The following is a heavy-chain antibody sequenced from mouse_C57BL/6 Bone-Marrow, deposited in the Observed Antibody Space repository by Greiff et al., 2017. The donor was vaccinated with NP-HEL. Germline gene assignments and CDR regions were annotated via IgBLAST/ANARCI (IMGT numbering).Heavy chain of an antibody. CDR2: ISDGGSYT. Sequence: DVMLVESGGGLVKPGGSLKLSCAASGFTFSSYAMSWVRQTPEKRLEWVATISDGGSYTYYPDNVKGRFTISRANAKNNLYLQMSHLKSEDTAMYYCARLTGKRYAMDYWGQGTSVTVSS. CDR1: GFTFSSYA. CDR3: ARLTGKRYAMDY. D-gene: IGHD4-1*01. J-gene: IGHJ4*01. V-gene: IGHV5-4*03.